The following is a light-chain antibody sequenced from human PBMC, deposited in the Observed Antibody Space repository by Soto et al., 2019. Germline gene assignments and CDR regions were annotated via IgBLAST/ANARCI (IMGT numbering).Light chain of an antibody. CDR3: QVWDRSSDQGV. J-gene: IGLJ7*01. Sequence: SYELAQPPSVSVAPGKTASITCGGNNIGSKSVLWYQQKAGQAPVLVIYYDRYRPSGIPERFSGSNSGNTATLTISRVEAGDEADYYCQVWDRSSDQGVFGGGTQLTVL. CDR2: YDR. CDR1: NIGSKS. V-gene: IGLV3-21*04.